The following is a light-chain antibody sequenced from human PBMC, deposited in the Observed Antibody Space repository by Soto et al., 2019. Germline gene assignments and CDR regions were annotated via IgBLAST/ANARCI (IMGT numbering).Light chain of an antibody. Sequence: QSVVTQPASVSGSPGQSITISCTGTSSDVGGYNYVSWYQQHPAKAPKLMIYDVTNRPSGVSDRVSGSKSGNTASLTISGLQPEDEADYSCSSTKSSNTVVFGGGTKLTVL. CDR3: SSTKSSNTVV. V-gene: IGLV2-14*03. CDR1: SSDVGGYNY. CDR2: DVT. J-gene: IGLJ2*01.